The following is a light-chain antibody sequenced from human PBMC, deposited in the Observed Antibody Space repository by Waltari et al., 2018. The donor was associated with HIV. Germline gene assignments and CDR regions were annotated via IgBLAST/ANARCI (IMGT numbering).Light chain of an antibody. CDR2: QDR. V-gene: IGLV3-1*01. CDR3: QAWDSNTAHVL. CDR1: KMGDKY. Sequence: SYDLTQPPSVSVSPGQTASITCSGDKMGDKYASWYQQKAGPSPVLVIFQDRQRPSGTPDRFSGSNAGNTATLTISGTQAMDEADYYCQAWDSNTAHVLFGGGTKVTVL. J-gene: IGLJ2*01.